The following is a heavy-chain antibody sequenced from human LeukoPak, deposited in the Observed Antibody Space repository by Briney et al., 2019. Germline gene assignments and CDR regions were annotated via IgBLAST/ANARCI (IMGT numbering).Heavy chain of an antibody. CDR2: IRYDGSNK. CDR1: GFTFSSYG. J-gene: IGHJ4*02. CDR3: AKDSSSWSWGFDY. V-gene: IGHV3-30*02. Sequence: PGGSLRLSCAASGFTFSSYGMHWVRQAPGKGLEWVAFIRYDGSNKYYADSVKGRFTISRDNSKNTLYLQMNSLRAEDTAVYYCAKDSSSWSWGFDYWGQGTLVTVSS. D-gene: IGHD6-13*01.